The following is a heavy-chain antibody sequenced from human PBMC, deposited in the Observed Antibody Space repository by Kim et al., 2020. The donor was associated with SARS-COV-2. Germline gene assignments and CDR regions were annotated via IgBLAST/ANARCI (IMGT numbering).Heavy chain of an antibody. CDR3: AADLPSSGWYSAPAPTT. V-gene: IGHV1-58*01. J-gene: IGHJ4*02. CDR2: IVVGSGNT. CDR1: GFTFTSSA. D-gene: IGHD6-19*01. Sequence: SVKVSCKASGFTFTSSAVQWVRQARGQRLEWIGWIVVGSGNTNYAQKFQERVTITRDMSTSTAYMELSSLRSEDTAVYYCAADLPSSGWYSAPAPTTWGQGTLVTVSS.